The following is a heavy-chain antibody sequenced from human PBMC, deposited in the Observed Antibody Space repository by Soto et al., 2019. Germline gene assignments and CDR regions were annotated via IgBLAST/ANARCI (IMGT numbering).Heavy chain of an antibody. Sequence: QVQLVQSGAEVKKPGSSVKVSCKASGGTFSSDSFSWVRQAPGQGLEWMGGIIPMFDTPIYAQKFQDRVTITADESTSTAYMQLSSLRSGDTAAYYGARSGGLDRDFNYWGQGSLGTVSS. CDR1: GGTFSSDS. D-gene: IGHD2-15*01. CDR2: IIPMFDTP. CDR3: ARSGGLDRDFNY. J-gene: IGHJ4*02. V-gene: IGHV1-69*12.